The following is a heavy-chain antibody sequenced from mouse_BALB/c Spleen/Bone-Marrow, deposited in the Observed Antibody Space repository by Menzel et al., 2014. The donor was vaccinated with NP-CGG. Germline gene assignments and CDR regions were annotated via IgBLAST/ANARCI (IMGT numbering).Heavy chain of an antibody. D-gene: IGHD2-14*01. CDR1: GFTFSSYT. CDR3: ARAYYRYPFDY. CDR2: ISSGGGNT. Sequence: LQQSGGGLVKPGGSLKLSCAASGFTFSSYTMSWVRQTPEKRLEWVATISSGGGNTYYPDSMKGRFTISRDNDKNNLYLQMSSLRSEDTALYYCARAYYRYPFDYWGQGTTLTVSS. J-gene: IGHJ2*01. V-gene: IGHV5-9*03.